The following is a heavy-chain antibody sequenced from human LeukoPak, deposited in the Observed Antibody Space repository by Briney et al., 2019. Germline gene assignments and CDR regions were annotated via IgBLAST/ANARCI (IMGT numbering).Heavy chain of an antibody. J-gene: IGHJ5*02. V-gene: IGHV4-59*08. CDR3: ARARGPNWFDP. D-gene: IGHD3-10*01. Sequence: SETLSLTCTVSGGSISSYYWSWIRQPPGKGLEWIGYIYYSGSTNYNPSLKSRVTISVDTSKNQFSLKLSSVTAADTAVYYCARARGPNWFDPWGQGTLVTVSS. CDR2: IYYSGST. CDR1: GGSISSYY.